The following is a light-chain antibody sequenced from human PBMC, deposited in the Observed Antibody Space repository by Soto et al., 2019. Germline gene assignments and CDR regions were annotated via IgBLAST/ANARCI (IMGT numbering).Light chain of an antibody. J-gene: IGLJ1*01. CDR3: SSYAGSSNV. V-gene: IGLV2-8*01. CDR1: SSDVGGYNY. Sequence: QSLLTHPPSASCSPVQAVAISCTVTSSDVGGYNYVSWYQQHPGKAPKLMIYEVNKRPSGVPDRFSGSKSGNTASLTVSGLQAEDEADYYCSSYAGSSNVFGTGTKVTVL. CDR2: EVN.